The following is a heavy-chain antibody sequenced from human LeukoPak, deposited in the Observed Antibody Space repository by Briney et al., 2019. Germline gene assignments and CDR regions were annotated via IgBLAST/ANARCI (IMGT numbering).Heavy chain of an antibody. CDR2: IIPILGIA. Sequence: ASVKVSCKASGGTFSSYAISWVRQAPGQGLEWMGRIIPILGIANYAQKFQGRVTITADKSTSTAYMELSSLRSEDTAVYYCARVSVAATALIDYWGQGTLVTISS. CDR3: ARVSVAATALIDY. D-gene: IGHD2-15*01. V-gene: IGHV1-69*04. J-gene: IGHJ4*02. CDR1: GGTFSSYA.